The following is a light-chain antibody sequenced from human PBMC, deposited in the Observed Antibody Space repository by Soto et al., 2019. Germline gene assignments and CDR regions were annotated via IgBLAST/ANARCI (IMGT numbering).Light chain of an antibody. J-gene: IGKJ1*01. CDR3: QQYYSYPRT. CDR2: AAS. CDR1: QGINSH. V-gene: IGKV1-8*01. Sequence: AIRMTQSPSSLSASTGDRVTITCRASQGINSHLAWYQQKPGKAPKLLIYAASTLQSGVPSRFSGSGSGTDFTLTISCLQSEDFATYYCQQYYSYPRTFDQGTKVEIK.